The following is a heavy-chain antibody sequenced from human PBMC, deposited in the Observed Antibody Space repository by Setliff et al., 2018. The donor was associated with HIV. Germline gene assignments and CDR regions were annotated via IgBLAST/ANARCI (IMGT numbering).Heavy chain of an antibody. CDR3: ASSYGDRGFFDY. J-gene: IGHJ4*02. CDR2: INPNTGGT. Sequence: ASVKVSCKTSGYTFTGYFLHWVRQAPGQGLEWMGQINPNTGGTNYAQKFHGRVTMTRGTSISTAYMELSRLRSDDTAVYYCASSYGDRGFFDYWGQGTLVTVSS. CDR1: GYTFTGYF. D-gene: IGHD4-17*01. V-gene: IGHV1-2*06.